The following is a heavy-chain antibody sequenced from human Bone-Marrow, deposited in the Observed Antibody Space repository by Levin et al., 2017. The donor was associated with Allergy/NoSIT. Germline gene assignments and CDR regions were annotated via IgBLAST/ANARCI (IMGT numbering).Heavy chain of an antibody. J-gene: IGHJ4*02. Sequence: GESLKISCQASGYTFTSYDINWVRQATGQGLEWMGWMNPNSGNTGYAQKFQGRVTMTMNTSINTVYMQLSSLRSEDTAVYYCARGLGPSMIVGFDYWGQGALVTVSS. D-gene: IGHD2-21*01. CDR1: GYTFTSYD. CDR3: ARGLGPSMIVGFDY. CDR2: MNPNSGNT. V-gene: IGHV1-8*01.